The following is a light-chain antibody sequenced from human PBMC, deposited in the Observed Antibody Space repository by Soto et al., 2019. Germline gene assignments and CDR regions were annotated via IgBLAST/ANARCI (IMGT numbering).Light chain of an antibody. Sequence: QSALTQPASVSGSPGQSITISCTGTSSDVGGYDYVSWYQQYPGKAPKLMIYEVRNRPSGVSNRFSGSKSGNTASLTISGLQAEDEADYYCSSYTTSDIWVFGGGTKVTVL. J-gene: IGLJ3*02. CDR2: EVR. CDR3: SSYTTSDIWV. CDR1: SSDVGGYDY. V-gene: IGLV2-14*01.